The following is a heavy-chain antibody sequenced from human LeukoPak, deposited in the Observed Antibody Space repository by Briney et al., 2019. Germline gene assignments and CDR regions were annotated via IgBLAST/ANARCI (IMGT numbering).Heavy chain of an antibody. CDR2: IYYSGST. J-gene: IGHJ4*02. V-gene: IGHV4-59*01. Sequence: SETLSLTCTVSGGSISSYYWSWIRQPPGKGLEWIGYIYYSGSTNYNPSFKSRVTISVDTSKNQFSLKLSSVTAADTAVYYCARSRDYGGNRNYFDYWGQGTLVTVSS. D-gene: IGHD4-23*01. CDR1: GGSISSYY. CDR3: ARSRDYGGNRNYFDY.